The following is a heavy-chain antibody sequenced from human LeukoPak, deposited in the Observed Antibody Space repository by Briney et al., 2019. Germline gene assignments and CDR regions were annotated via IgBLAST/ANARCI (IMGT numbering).Heavy chain of an antibody. CDR3: AKVTLRAAVAAYFDY. D-gene: IGHD6-19*01. J-gene: IGHJ4*02. V-gene: IGHV3-23*01. CDR2: ISGSGGST. Sequence: GGSLRLSCAASGFTFSSYGMSWVRQAPGKGLEWVSAISGSGGSTYYADSVKGQFTISRDNSKNTLYLQMNSLRAEDTAVYYCAKVTLRAAVAAYFDYWGQGTLVTVSS. CDR1: GFTFSSYG.